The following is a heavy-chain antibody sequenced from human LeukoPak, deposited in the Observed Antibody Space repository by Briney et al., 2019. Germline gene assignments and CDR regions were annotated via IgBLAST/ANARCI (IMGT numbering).Heavy chain of an antibody. CDR1: GVTLSNYA. V-gene: IGHV3-23*01. Sequence: GGSLRLSCVASGVTLSNYAMSWVRQAPGMGLEWASVVSTNGDVTFYADSVKGRFTISRDNSKNTLFLQMNSLRAEDTAVYYCAKLSLSGRSQSADYWGQGTLVTVSS. CDR2: VSTNGDVT. CDR3: AKLSLSGRSQSADY. J-gene: IGHJ4*02. D-gene: IGHD3-10*01.